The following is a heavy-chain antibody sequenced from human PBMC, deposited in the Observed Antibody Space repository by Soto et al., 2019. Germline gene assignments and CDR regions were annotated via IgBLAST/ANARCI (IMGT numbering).Heavy chain of an antibody. D-gene: IGHD1-1*01. CDR3: AKVKGKTGPFDY. Sequence: QVQLVESGGGVVQPGRSLRLSCAASGFTFSSYGMHWVRQAPGKGLEWVAVISYDGSNKYYADSVKGRFTISRDNSKNTLYLQMNSLRAEDTAVYCCAKVKGKTGPFDYWGQGTLVTVSS. J-gene: IGHJ4*02. V-gene: IGHV3-30*18. CDR2: ISYDGSNK. CDR1: GFTFSSYG.